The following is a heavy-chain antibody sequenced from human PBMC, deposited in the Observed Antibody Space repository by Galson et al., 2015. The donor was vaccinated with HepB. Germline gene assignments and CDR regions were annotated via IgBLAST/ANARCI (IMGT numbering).Heavy chain of an antibody. CDR2: IDWDDDK. CDR3: ARIRHSGSYYVSWDFDY. CDR1: GFSLSTSGMC. Sequence: PALVKPTQTLTLTCTFSGFSLSTSGMCVSWIRQPPGKALEWLALIDWDDDKYYSTSLKTRLTISKDTSKNQVVLTMTNMDPVDTATYYCARIRHSGSYYVSWDFDYWGQGTLVTVSS. D-gene: IGHD1-26*01. V-gene: IGHV2-70*01. J-gene: IGHJ4*02.